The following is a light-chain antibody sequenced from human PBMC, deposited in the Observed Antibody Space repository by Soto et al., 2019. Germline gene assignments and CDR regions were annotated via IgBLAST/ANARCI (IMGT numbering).Light chain of an antibody. Sequence: PVLTQPASVSGSPGQSIPISCTRTNSDVSGYNYVSWYQHHPGKSPKLMIYDVINRPSGVSNRFSGSKSGNTASLTISGLQAEDEADYYCSSYTSSSSLVFGTGTKVTVL. J-gene: IGLJ1*01. CDR3: SSYTSSSSLV. CDR2: DVI. V-gene: IGLV2-14*03. CDR1: NSDVSGYNY.